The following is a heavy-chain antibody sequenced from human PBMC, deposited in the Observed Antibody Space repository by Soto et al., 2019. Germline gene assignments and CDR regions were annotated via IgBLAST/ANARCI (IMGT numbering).Heavy chain of an antibody. J-gene: IGHJ4*02. CDR2: ISYDGSNK. CDR1: GFTFSSYG. V-gene: IGHV3-30*18. D-gene: IGHD7-27*01. CDR3: AKPRAWGSFYYY. Sequence: QVQLVESGGGVVQPGRSLRLSCAASGFTFSSYGMHWVRQAPGKGLEWVAVISYDGSNKYYADSVKGRFTISRDNSKNTLYLQMNVLRAEDTAVYYCAKPRAWGSFYYYWGQGTLVTVSS.